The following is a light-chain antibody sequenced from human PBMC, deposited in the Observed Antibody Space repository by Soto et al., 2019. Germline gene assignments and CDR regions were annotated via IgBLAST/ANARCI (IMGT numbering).Light chain of an antibody. CDR3: QQLNSFPIP. CDR2: GAS. Sequence: IQLTRSPSSLSASVGDRVTISCRASQGIANFLAWYQQKPGKAPKLLIYGASTLQSGVPSRFSGSESGTDSTLTISSLQPEDFATYYCQQLNSFPIPFGPGTKVDIK. V-gene: IGKV1-9*01. CDR1: QGIANF. J-gene: IGKJ3*01.